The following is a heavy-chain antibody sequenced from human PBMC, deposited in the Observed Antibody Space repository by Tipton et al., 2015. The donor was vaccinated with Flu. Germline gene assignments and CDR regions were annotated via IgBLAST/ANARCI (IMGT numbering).Heavy chain of an antibody. Sequence: TLSLTCAVYGGSFSGYYWSWIRQPPGKGLEWIGEINHSGSTNYNPSLKSRVTISVDTSKNQFSLKLSSVTAADTAVYYCARDHPYDFWSGYAFDIWGQGTMVTVSS. CDR3: ARDHPYDFWSGYAFDI. CDR1: GGSFSGYY. J-gene: IGHJ3*02. V-gene: IGHV4-34*01. D-gene: IGHD3-3*01. CDR2: INHSGST.